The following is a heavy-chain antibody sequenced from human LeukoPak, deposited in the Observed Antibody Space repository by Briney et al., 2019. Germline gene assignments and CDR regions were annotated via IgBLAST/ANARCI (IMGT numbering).Heavy chain of an antibody. CDR1: GFTFSSYS. CDR2: ISSSSSTI. D-gene: IGHD1-26*01. J-gene: IGHJ4*02. CDR3: AKVALVGATTWYFDY. Sequence: GGSLRLSCAASGFTFSSYSMNWVRQAPGKGLEWVSYISSSSSTIYYADSVKGRFTISRDNAKNSLYLQMNSLRAEDTALYYCAKVALVGATTWYFDYWGQGTLVTVSS. V-gene: IGHV3-48*04.